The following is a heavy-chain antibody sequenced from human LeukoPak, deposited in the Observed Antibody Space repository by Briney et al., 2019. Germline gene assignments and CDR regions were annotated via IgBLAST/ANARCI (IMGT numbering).Heavy chain of an antibody. V-gene: IGHV3-53*01. Sequence: PGGPLRLSCAVSGFTVSSNDMNWVRQAPGKGLEWVSIIYNGGGTTYYADSVQGRFTISRDNSKNTLYLQMNSLRAEDTALYYCARDAFMGYWGQGTLVTASS. D-gene: IGHD3-10*01. CDR3: ARDAFMGY. J-gene: IGHJ4*02. CDR2: IYNGGGTT. CDR1: GFTVSSND.